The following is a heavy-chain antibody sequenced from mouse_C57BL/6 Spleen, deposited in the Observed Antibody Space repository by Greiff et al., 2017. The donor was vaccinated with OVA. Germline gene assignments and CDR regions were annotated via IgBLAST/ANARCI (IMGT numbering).Heavy chain of an antibody. V-gene: IGHV1-80*01. CDR3: AKDYYEGYFDV. D-gene: IGHD2-4*01. Sequence: QVQLQQSGAELVKPGASVKISCKASGYAFSSYWMNWVKQRPGKGLEWIGQIYPGDGDTNYTGKFKGTATLTADKSSSTSYMPLSRLTSEDSAVYVCAKDYYEGYFDVWGTGTTVTVSA. J-gene: IGHJ1*03. CDR2: IYPGDGDT. CDR1: GYAFSSYW.